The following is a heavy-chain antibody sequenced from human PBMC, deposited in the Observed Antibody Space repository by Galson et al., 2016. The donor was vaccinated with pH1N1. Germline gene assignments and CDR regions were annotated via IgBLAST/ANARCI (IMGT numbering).Heavy chain of an antibody. CDR1: GYTFTNYW. V-gene: IGHV5-10-1*01. J-gene: IGHJ4*02. CDR3: GRHADLWTPDY. D-gene: IGHD2-21*01. CDR2: IDPRDSHA. Sequence: QSGAEVKKPGESLKISCKASGYTFTNYWISWVRQMPGKGLEWMGRIDPRDSHASYSPAFRGLVSISSDKSTDTASLQWNSLKASSNAMYYWGRHADLWTPDYGGQGTLVPVSS.